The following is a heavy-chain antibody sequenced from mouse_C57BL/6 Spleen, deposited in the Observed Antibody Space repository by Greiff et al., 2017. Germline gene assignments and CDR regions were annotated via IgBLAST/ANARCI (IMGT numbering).Heavy chain of an antibody. J-gene: IGHJ2*01. CDR1: GYTFTNYW. CDR3: SRLTMERPYFDY. Sequence: QVQLKQSGAELVRPGTSVKMSCTASGYTFTNYWIGWAKQRPGHGLEWIGDIYPGGGYTNYNEKFKGKATLTADKTSSTAYMQFSSLTSEDSAIYYCSRLTMERPYFDYWGQGTTLTVSS. V-gene: IGHV1-63*01. CDR2: IYPGGGYT. D-gene: IGHD1-1*02.